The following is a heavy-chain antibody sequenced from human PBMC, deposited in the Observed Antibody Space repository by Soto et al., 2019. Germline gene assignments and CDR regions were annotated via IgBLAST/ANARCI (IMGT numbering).Heavy chain of an antibody. J-gene: IGHJ2*01. CDR1: GYTFTNYY. D-gene: IGHD6-19*01. CDR2: INPSGGRT. CDR3: ARDLSSYRSGWYDV. V-gene: IGHV1-46*01. Sequence: QVQLVQSGAEVKKPGASVKVSCKASGYTFTNYYMHWVRQAPGQGLEWMGIINPSGGRTNYAQKFQGRGTMTRDTSTSTVYLELSTLRSEDTAVYYCARDLSSYRSGWYDVWGRGTLVTVSS.